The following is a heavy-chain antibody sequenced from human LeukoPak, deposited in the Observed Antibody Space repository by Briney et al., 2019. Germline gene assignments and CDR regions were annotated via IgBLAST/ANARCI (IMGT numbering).Heavy chain of an antibody. Sequence: SETLSLTCAVYGGSFSGYYWSWIRQPPGKGLEWIGEINHSGSTNYNPSLKSRVTISVDTSKDQFSLKLSSVTAADTAVYYCARGHKDIVVVVAAYFDYWGQGTLVTVSS. D-gene: IGHD2-15*01. CDR2: INHSGST. V-gene: IGHV4-34*01. CDR1: GGSFSGYY. CDR3: ARGHKDIVVVVAAYFDY. J-gene: IGHJ4*02.